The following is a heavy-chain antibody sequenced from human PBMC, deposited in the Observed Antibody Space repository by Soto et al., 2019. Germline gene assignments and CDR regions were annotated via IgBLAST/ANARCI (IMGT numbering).Heavy chain of an antibody. J-gene: IGHJ4*02. D-gene: IGHD3-22*01. CDR2: IHPADSHT. CDR1: GYSFTRNW. Sequence: GESLKISCKGSGYSFTRNWIAWVRRMPGKGLEWMGIIHPADSHTTYNPSFQGQVTMSADRSISTAYLLWSSLEASDTAIYYCARALTYYYDRSGYFDYWGQGTPVTVSS. CDR3: ARALTYYYDRSGYFDY. V-gene: IGHV5-51*01.